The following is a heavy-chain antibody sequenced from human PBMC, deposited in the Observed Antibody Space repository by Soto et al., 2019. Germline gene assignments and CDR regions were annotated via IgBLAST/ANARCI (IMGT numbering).Heavy chain of an antibody. J-gene: IGHJ4*02. CDR3: AKDRISYFDY. CDR2: ISGSGDST. CDR1: GFTFSSYA. V-gene: IGHV3-23*01. Sequence: EVQLLESGGGLVQPGGSLRLSCAASGFTFSSYAMSWVRQAPGKGREWVSVISGSGDSTYYADSVKGRFTISRDNSKNTLYLQMNSLRAEDTAVYYCAKDRISYFDYWGQGTLVTVSS.